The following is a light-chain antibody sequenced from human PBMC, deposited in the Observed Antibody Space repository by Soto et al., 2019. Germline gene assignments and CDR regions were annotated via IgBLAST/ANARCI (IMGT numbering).Light chain of an antibody. CDR1: QGISNY. CDR2: AAS. CDR3: QKYNSAPRT. V-gene: IGKV1-27*01. J-gene: IGKJ1*01. Sequence: DIQMTQSPSSLSASVGDRVTITCRASQGISNYLAWYQQKPGEVPKLLIFAASTLQSGVPSRFSGSGSGTDFTLTISSLQPEDVATYFCQKYNSAPRTFGQGTKVEIK.